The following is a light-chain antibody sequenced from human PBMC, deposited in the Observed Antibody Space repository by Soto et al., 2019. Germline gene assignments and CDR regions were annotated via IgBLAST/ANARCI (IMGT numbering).Light chain of an antibody. J-gene: IGKJ1*01. Sequence: DIQMTQSPSSLSASVGDRVTISCRASQTISTYLHWYQHKPGKAPKILIYHASSLETGVPSRFSGSGSGTEFTLTISSLQPDDFATYYCQHYNSYGTFGQGTKVDIK. CDR2: HAS. V-gene: IGKV1-5*01. CDR1: QTISTY. CDR3: QHYNSYGT.